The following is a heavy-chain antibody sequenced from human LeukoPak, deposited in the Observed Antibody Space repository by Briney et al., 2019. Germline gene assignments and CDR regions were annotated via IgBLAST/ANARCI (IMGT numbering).Heavy chain of an antibody. CDR3: AREHPHDYGDCGWFDP. Sequence: SVKVSCKASGGTFSSYAISWVRQAPGQGLEWMGGIIPIFGTANYAQKFQGRVTITADESTSTAYMELSSLRSEDTAVYYCAREHPHDYGDCGWFDPWGQGTLVTVSS. D-gene: IGHD4-17*01. V-gene: IGHV1-69*01. J-gene: IGHJ5*02. CDR2: IIPIFGTA. CDR1: GGTFSSYA.